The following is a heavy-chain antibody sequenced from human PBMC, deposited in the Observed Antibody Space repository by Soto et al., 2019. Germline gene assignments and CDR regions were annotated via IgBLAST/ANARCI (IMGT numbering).Heavy chain of an antibody. D-gene: IGHD6-6*01. Sequence: SETLSLTCTVSGGSISSGGYYWSWIRQHPGKGLEWIGYIYYSGSTYYNPSLKSRVTISVDTSKNQFSLKLSSVTAADTAVYYCARMDIAAPNWFDPWGQGTLVTVSS. J-gene: IGHJ5*02. CDR3: ARMDIAAPNWFDP. CDR1: GGSISSGGYY. V-gene: IGHV4-31*03. CDR2: IYYSGST.